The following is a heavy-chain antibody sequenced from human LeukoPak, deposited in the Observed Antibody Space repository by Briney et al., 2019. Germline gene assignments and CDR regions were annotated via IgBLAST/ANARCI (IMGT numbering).Heavy chain of an antibody. CDR1: GFTFSSYG. CDR2: IKLDVSET. D-gene: IGHD3-10*02. CDR3: ARAVRGPWYMDV. J-gene: IGHJ6*03. V-gene: IGHV3-7*04. Sequence: PGGSLRLSCAASGFTFSSYGMHWVRQAPGKGLEWVANIKLDVSETYYVDSVRGRFTISRDNTKNSLYLQMDSLRAEDTAVYYCARAVRGPWYMDVWGKGTTVTVSS.